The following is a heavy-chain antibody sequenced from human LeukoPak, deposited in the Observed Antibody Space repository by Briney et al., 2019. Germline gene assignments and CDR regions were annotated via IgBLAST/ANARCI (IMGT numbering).Heavy chain of an antibody. CDR1: GGTFSSYA. D-gene: IGHD3-22*01. J-gene: IGHJ4*02. Sequence: ASVKLSCKASGGTFSSYAISWVRQAPGQGLEWMGRIIPMLNIANFAQKFQGRVMFTADKSTSTAYMELSSLRSEDTALYYCSTQDYSDSGGSGSYLDYWGQGTLVTVSS. V-gene: IGHV1-69*04. CDR3: STQDYSDSGGSGSYLDY. CDR2: IIPMLNIA.